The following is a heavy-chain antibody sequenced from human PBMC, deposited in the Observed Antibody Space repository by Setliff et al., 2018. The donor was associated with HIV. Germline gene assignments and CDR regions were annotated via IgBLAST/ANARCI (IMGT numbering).Heavy chain of an antibody. J-gene: IGHJ6*02. V-gene: IGHV3-23*01. CDR3: AKPLTQWGVSPYHYAVDV. Sequence: PGGSLRLSCAASGFAFDNYCMTWVRQAPGKGLEWVSAIGGSTGSTYYADSVKGRFTISTDNSKNTLYLQMNSLRAEDTAVYYCAKPLTQWGVSPYHYAVDVLGQGTTVTVSS. D-gene: IGHD1-26*01. CDR1: GFAFDNYC. CDR2: IGGSTGST.